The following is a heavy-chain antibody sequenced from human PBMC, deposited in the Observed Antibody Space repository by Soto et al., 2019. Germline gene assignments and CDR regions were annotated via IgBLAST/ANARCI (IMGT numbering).Heavy chain of an antibody. Sequence: PGGSLRLSCAASGFTVSSNYMSWVRQAPGKGLEWVSVIYSGGSTYYADSVKGRFTISRDNSKNTLYLQMNSLRAEDTAVYYCARDGWTAAGTNYYYGMDVWGQGTTVTVSS. CDR2: IYSGGST. D-gene: IGHD6-13*01. CDR3: ARDGWTAAGTNYYYGMDV. CDR1: GFTVSSNY. J-gene: IGHJ6*02. V-gene: IGHV3-53*01.